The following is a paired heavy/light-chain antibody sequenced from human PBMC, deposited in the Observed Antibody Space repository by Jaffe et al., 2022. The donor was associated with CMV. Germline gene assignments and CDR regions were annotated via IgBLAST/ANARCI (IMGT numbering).Heavy chain of an antibody. CDR2: ISSSAKNK. V-gene: IGHV3-21*01. CDR3: ARILASSHAFDI. Sequence: EVQVVESGGGLVKPGGSLRLSCAASGLIFSSQDMIWVRQIPGKGLEWVSSISSSAKNKHYADSLKGRFTISRDNSRNSLYLQMNSLRAEDTAVYYCARILASSHAFDIWGQGTMVTVSS. J-gene: IGHJ3*02. CDR1: GLIFSSQD.
Light chain of an antibody. V-gene: IGLV1-51*02. CDR1: SSNIGNNY. J-gene: IGLJ3*02. CDR2: ENY. CDR3: VSWDDSLSAGV. Sequence: QSVLTQPPSVSAAPGQKVTISCSGSSSNIGNNYVSWYQQLPGTAPKLLIYENYRRPSAIPARFSGSKSGTSATLGITGLQTGDEADYYCVSWDDSLSAGVFGGGTKLTVL.